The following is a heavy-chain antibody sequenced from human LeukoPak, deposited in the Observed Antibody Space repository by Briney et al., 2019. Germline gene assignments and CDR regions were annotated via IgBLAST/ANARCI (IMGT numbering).Heavy chain of an antibody. CDR2: ISYDGRNK. Sequence: GQSLRLSCAASGFTFNNYGMHWVRQAPGKGLEWVAVISYDGRNKHYPDSVKGRFTISRDISTDTLWLQMDSLRTEDTAVYYCAKGPLRGTAAAIDYWGQGTLVTVSS. J-gene: IGHJ4*02. CDR3: AKGPLRGTAAAIDY. D-gene: IGHD2-2*01. V-gene: IGHV3-30*18. CDR1: GFTFNNYG.